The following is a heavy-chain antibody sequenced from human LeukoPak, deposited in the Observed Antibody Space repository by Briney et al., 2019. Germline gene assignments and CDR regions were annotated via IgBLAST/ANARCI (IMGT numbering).Heavy chain of an antibody. CDR3: ARDQTNYYYGMDV. J-gene: IGHJ6*02. Sequence: GGSLRLSCAASGFTFSSYGMHWVRQAPGKGLEWVAVIWYDGSNKYYADSVKGRFTISRDNSKNTLYLQMNSLRAGDTAVYYCARDQTNYYYGMDVWGQGTTVTVSS. D-gene: IGHD1-14*01. CDR1: GFTFSSYG. CDR2: IWYDGSNK. V-gene: IGHV3-33*01.